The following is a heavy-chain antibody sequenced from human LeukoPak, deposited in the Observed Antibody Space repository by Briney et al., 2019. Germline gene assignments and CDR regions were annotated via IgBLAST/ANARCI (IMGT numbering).Heavy chain of an antibody. V-gene: IGHV1-18*01. D-gene: IGHD3-10*01. CDR2: ISAYNGNT. CDR3: ARAMVRGVIIYYYYGMDV. J-gene: IGHJ6*02. CDR1: GYTFTSYG. Sequence: ASVKVSCKASGYTFTSYGIIWVRQAPGQGLEWMGWISAYNGNTNYAQKLQGRVTMTTDTSTSTAYMELRSLRSDDTAVYYCARAMVRGVIIYYYYGMDVWGQGTTVTVSS.